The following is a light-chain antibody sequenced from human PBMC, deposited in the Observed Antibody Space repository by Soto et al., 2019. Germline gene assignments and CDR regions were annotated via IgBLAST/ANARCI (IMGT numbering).Light chain of an antibody. Sequence: DIQMTQSPSSLSASVGDRVTITCRASQDISNYLAWYQQKPGKVPALLIYTASTLPSGVPSRFSGSGSGTDFTLTISSLQPEDVATYYCQKYSSSPFTFGPGTKVDIK. CDR2: TAS. CDR3: QKYSSSPFT. J-gene: IGKJ3*01. CDR1: QDISNY. V-gene: IGKV1-27*01.